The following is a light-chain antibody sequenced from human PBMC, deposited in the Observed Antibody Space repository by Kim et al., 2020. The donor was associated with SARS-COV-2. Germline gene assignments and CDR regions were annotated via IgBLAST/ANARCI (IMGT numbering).Light chain of an antibody. CDR1: QSVSSSN. CDR2: GAS. CDR3: QQYGGSPLLT. Sequence: EIVLPQSPGSLSLSPGERATLSCRASQSVSSSNLAWYQQKPGQAPRLLIYGASSRATGIPDRFSGSGSGTDFTLTISRLEPEDSAVYYCQQYGGSPLLTFGGGTKVDIK. V-gene: IGKV3-20*01. J-gene: IGKJ4*01.